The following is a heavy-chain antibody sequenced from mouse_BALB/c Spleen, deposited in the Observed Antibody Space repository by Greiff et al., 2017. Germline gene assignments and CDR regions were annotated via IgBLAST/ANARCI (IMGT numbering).Heavy chain of an antibody. CDR2: IRNKANGYTT. CDR3: ARDGDGNYFDY. J-gene: IGHJ2*01. CDR1: GFTFTDYY. Sequence: LVESGGGLVQPGGSLRLSCATSGFTFTDYYMSWVRQPPGKALEWLGFIRNKANGYTTEYSASVKGRFTISRDNSQSILYLQMNTLRAEDSATYYCARDGDGNYFDYWGQGTTLTVSS. D-gene: IGHD2-1*01. V-gene: IGHV7-3*02.